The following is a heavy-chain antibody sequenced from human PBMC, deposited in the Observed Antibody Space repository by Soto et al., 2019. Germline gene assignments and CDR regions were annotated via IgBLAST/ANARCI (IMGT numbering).Heavy chain of an antibody. D-gene: IGHD5-12*01. CDR1: GGSFSGYY. J-gene: IGHJ4*02. V-gene: IGHV4-34*01. CDR2: VSHSGST. Sequence: SETLSLTCAVYGGSFSGYYWSWIRQPPGKGLEWIGEVSHSGSTNYNPSLKSRVTISVDTSKNQFSLKLSSVTAADTAVYYCARGLSIRDGYNPFDYWGQGTLVTVSS. CDR3: ARGLSIRDGYNPFDY.